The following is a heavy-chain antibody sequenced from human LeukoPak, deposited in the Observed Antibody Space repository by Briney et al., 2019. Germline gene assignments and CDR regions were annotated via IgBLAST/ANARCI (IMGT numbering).Heavy chain of an antibody. J-gene: IGHJ4*02. CDR1: GGSISSYY. Sequence: PSETLSLTCTVSGGSISSYYWSWIRQPPGKGLEWIGYIYYSGSTYYNPSLKSRVTISVDTSKNQFSLKLSSVTAADTAVYYCARVRSYYDSSGYNDYWGQGTLVTVSS. CDR3: ARVRSYYDSSGYNDY. V-gene: IGHV4-30-4*08. CDR2: IYYSGST. D-gene: IGHD3-22*01.